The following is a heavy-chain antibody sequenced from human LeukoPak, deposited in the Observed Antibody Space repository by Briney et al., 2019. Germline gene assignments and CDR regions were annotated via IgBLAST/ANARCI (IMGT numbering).Heavy chain of an antibody. CDR2: ISYDGSNT. CDR3: ARVPYYYDSSGLFYFDY. CDR1: GFTFSNYA. D-gene: IGHD3-22*01. V-gene: IGHV3-30*04. Sequence: GGSLRLSCAASGFTFSNYAMHWVRQAPGKGLEWVAVISYDGSNTYYADSVKGRFTISRDKSKNTLYLQMNSLRTEDTAVYYCARVPYYYDSSGLFYFDYWGQGTLVTVSS. J-gene: IGHJ4*02.